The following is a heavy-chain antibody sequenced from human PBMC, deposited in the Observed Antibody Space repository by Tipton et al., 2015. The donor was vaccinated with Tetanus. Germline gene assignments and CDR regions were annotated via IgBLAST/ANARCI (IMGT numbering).Heavy chain of an antibody. V-gene: IGHV4-31*03. J-gene: IGHJ4*02. CDR2: IDHRGNT. Sequence: TLSLTCTVSGGSISSGGYYWSWIRQHPGKGLEWIGEIDHRGNTNFNPSLESRVTVSVDPSNNQFSLKLSSVTAADTAVYYCARGEYDNSGYYYPPRYWGRGTLVTVSS. D-gene: IGHD3-22*01. CDR3: ARGEYDNSGYYYPPRY. CDR1: GGSISSGGYY.